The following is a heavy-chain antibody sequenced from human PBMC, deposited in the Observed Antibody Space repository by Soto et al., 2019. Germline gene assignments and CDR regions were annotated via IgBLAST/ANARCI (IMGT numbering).Heavy chain of an antibody. J-gene: IGHJ5*02. CDR1: GGSISSGGYY. V-gene: IGHV4-31*03. D-gene: IGHD3-10*01. CDR2: IYYSGST. CDR3: ARAPQDYYYGSGSYYNYWFDP. Sequence: SETLSLTCTVFGGSISSGGYYWSWIRQHPGKGLEWIGYIYYSGSTYYNPSLKSRVTISVDTSKNQFSLKLSSVTAADTAVYYCARAPQDYYYGSGSYYNYWFDPWGQGTLVTVSS.